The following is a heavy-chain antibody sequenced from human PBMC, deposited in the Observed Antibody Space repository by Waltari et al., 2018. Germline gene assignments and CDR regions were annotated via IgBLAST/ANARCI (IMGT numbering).Heavy chain of an antibody. CDR1: GYTLTELS. CDR3: ATSYYYDSSGYYSVDY. D-gene: IGHD3-22*01. J-gene: IGHJ4*02. Sequence: QVQLVQSGAEVKKPGASVKVSCKVSGYTLTELSMHRVRQAPGKGLEWMGVLDPKDGETIYVHKFQGRVTMTEDTSTDTAYMELSSLRSEDTAVYYCATSYYYDSSGYYSVDYWGQGTLVTVSS. V-gene: IGHV1-24*01. CDR2: LDPKDGET.